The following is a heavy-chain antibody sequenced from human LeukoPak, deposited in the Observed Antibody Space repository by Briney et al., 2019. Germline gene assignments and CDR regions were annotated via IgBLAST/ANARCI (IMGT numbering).Heavy chain of an antibody. D-gene: IGHD6-6*01. CDR3: ARDRFEYSSSSYYYGMDV. CDR2: IIPIFGTA. J-gene: IGHJ6*02. Sequence: EASVKVSCKASGGTFSSYAISWVRQAPGQGLEWMGGIIPIFGTANYAQKFQGRVTITADESTSTAYMELSSLRSEDTAVYYCARDRFEYSSSSYYYGMDVWGQGTTVTVSS. CDR1: GGTFSSYA. V-gene: IGHV1-69*13.